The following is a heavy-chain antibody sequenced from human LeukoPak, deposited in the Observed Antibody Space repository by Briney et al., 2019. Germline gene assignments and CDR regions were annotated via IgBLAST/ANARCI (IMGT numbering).Heavy chain of an antibody. Sequence: PSETLSLTCTVSGGSISSGSYYWSWIRQPAGKGLEWIGRIYTSGSTNYNPSLKSRVTISVDTSKNPFSLKLSSVTAADTAVYYCAREPNYCSSTSCYLLNWFDPWGQGTLVTVSS. CDR2: IYTSGST. V-gene: IGHV4-61*02. D-gene: IGHD2-2*01. CDR1: GGSISSGSYY. J-gene: IGHJ5*02. CDR3: AREPNYCSSTSCYLLNWFDP.